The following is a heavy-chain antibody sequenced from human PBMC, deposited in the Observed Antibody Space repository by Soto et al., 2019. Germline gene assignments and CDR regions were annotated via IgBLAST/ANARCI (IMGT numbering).Heavy chain of an antibody. D-gene: IGHD3-16*02. CDR3: AKRGGYDYVWKSYRPDY. Sequence: LRLSCVASGFTFSSFAMTWVRQAPGKGLEWVSTLSGSGGDTYYADSVNGRFTISRDKSKNTLYLQMDRLRVEDTAVYYCAKRGGYDYVWKSYRPDYWGQGTLVTVSS. V-gene: IGHV3-23*01. CDR2: LSGSGGDT. CDR1: GFTFSSFA. J-gene: IGHJ4*02.